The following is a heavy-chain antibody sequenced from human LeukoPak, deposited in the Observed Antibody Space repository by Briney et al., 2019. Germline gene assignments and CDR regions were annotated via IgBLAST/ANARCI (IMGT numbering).Heavy chain of an antibody. CDR3: ARDKGDYYDSSGYRVFYYMDV. D-gene: IGHD3-22*01. V-gene: IGHV1-2*02. CDR1: GYTFTGYY. CDR2: INHNSGGT. J-gene: IGHJ6*03. Sequence: RASVTVSCKASGYTFTGYYLHWVRQPPGQGLEWMGWINHNSGGTNYAQKFQGSVTMTRDTSISTAYRELSRLRSDDTAVYYCARDKGDYYDSSGYRVFYYMDVWGKGTTVTVSS.